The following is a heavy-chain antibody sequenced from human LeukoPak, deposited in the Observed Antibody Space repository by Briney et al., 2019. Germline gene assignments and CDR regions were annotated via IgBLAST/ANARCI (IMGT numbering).Heavy chain of an antibody. CDR3: ARESSSLLWFGELSAGFDY. V-gene: IGHV1-69*01. CDR2: IIPIFGTA. Sequence: ASVEVSCKASGGTFSSYAISWVRQAPGQGLEWMGGIIPIFGTANYAQKFQGRVTITADESTSTAYMELSSLRSEDTAVYYCARESSSLLWFGELSAGFDYWGQGTLVTVSS. D-gene: IGHD3-10*01. CDR1: GGTFSSYA. J-gene: IGHJ4*02.